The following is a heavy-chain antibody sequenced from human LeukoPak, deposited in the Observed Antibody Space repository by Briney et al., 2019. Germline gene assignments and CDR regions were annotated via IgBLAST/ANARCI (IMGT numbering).Heavy chain of an antibody. D-gene: IGHD3-22*01. J-gene: IGHJ3*02. V-gene: IGHV4-61*02. CDR1: GGSISSGSYY. CDR3: ARGRVTMIVLDAFDI. CDR2: IYTSGST. Sequence: PSQTLSLTCTVSGGSISSGSYYWSWIRQPAGKGLEWIGRIYTSGSTSYNPSLKSRVTISVDTSKNQFSLKLSSVTAADTAVYYCARGRVTMIVLDAFDIWGQGTMVTVSS.